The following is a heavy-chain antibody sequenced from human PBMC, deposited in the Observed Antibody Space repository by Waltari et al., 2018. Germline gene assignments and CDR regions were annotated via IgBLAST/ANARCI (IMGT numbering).Heavy chain of an antibody. Sequence: QVQLVQSGAEVKKPGSSVKVSCKASGGTFSSNAISWVRQAPGQGLEWMGGITPMFGAADYAQNFQGRVTITADESTSTAYMELSSLRSEDTAVYYCAMEGKTYYSQQPYYFDYWGQGTLVTVSS. D-gene: IGHD3-10*01. V-gene: IGHV1-69*01. CDR1: GGTFSSNA. J-gene: IGHJ4*02. CDR2: ITPMFGAA. CDR3: AMEGKTYYSQQPYYFDY.